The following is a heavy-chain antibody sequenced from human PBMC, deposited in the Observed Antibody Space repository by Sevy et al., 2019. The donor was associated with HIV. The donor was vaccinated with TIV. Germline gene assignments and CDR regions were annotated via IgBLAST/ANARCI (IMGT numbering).Heavy chain of an antibody. V-gene: IGHV3-64*02. D-gene: IGHD3-3*01. CDR2: INSNGGTT. CDR3: ARGGAFWSGYTDY. Sequence: GGSLRLSCAASGFTFSSYAMHWVRQAPGKGLECVAAINSNGGTTYYADSLKGRFTISRDNSKNTLYLQMGSLRAEDMAVYYCARGGAFWSGYTDYWGQGTLVTVSS. J-gene: IGHJ4*02. CDR1: GFTFSSYA.